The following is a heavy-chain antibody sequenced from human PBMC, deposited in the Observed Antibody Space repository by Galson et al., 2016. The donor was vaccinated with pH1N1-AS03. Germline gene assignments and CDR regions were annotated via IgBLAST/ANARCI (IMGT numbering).Heavy chain of an antibody. CDR3: ARDRGWNYGGLDL. D-gene: IGHD1-7*01. CDR2: IGTSSTYI. J-gene: IGHJ5*02. V-gene: IGHV3-21*01. CDR1: GFIFSAYP. Sequence: SLRLSCAASGFIFSAYPMNWVRQAPGKGLEWVSFIGTSSTYIYYADSVKGRFTISRDNMKKPLYLQLNSLRAEDTGIYYCARDRGWNYGGLDLWGQGTLVTVSS.